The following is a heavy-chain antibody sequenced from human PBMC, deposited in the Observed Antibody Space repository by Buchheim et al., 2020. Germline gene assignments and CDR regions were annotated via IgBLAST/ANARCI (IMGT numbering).Heavy chain of an antibody. J-gene: IGHJ4*02. Sequence: QLQLQESGPGLVKPSETLSLTCTVSGGSISSSSYYWGWIRQPPGKGLEWIGSIYYSGSTYYNPSLKSRVTISVDTSKNQFSLKLSSVTAADTAVYYCARHSHDSDYYDSSGYPRAFDYWGQGTL. CDR1: GGSISSSSYY. CDR3: ARHSHDSDYYDSSGYPRAFDY. V-gene: IGHV4-39*01. CDR2: IYYSGST. D-gene: IGHD3-22*01.